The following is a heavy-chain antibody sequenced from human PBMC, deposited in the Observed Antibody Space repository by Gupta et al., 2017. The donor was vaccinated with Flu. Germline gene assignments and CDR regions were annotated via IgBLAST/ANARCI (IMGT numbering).Heavy chain of an antibody. J-gene: IGHJ3*02. D-gene: IGHD2-21*02. CDR2: IKSKTDGGTT. CDR1: GFTFSNAW. Sequence: EVQLVESGGGLVKPGGSLRLSCAASGFTFSNAWMSWVRQAPGKGLEWVGRIKSKTDGGTTDYAAPVKGRFTISRDDSKNTLYLQMNSLKTEDTAVYYCTTVVTATPDAFDIWGQGTMVTVSS. CDR3: TTVVTATPDAFDI. V-gene: IGHV3-15*01.